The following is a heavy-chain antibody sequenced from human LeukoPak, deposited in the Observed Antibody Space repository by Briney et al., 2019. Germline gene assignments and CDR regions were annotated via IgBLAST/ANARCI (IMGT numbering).Heavy chain of an antibody. D-gene: IGHD5-24*01. Sequence: SETLSLTCAVYGGSFSGYYWSWIRQPPGKGLEWIGEINHSGSTNFNPSLKSRFTISVDTSKNQFSLKLGYVTAADTAVYYCASMYGFGDGYNYNFHSWGQGTLATVSS. V-gene: IGHV4-34*01. J-gene: IGHJ4*02. CDR2: INHSGST. CDR1: GGSFSGYY. CDR3: ASMYGFGDGYNYNFHS.